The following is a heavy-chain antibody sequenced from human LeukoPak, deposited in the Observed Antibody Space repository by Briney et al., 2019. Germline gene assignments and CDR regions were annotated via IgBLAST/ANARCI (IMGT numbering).Heavy chain of an antibody. J-gene: IGHJ6*02. CDR3: AGGSGSYSAYYYYGMDV. CDR2: IYYSGST. V-gene: IGHV4-59*01. CDR1: GGSISTYY. Sequence: SETLSLTCTVSGGSISTYYWNWIRQPPGKGLEWIGSIYYSGSTNYNPSLKSRVTISVDTSKNQFSLKLTSVTAADTAVYYCAGGSGSYSAYYYYGMDVWGQGTTVTVSS. D-gene: IGHD1-26*01.